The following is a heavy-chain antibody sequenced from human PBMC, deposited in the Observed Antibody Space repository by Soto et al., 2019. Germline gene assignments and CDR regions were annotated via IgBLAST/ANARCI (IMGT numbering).Heavy chain of an antibody. J-gene: IGHJ4*02. D-gene: IGHD6-19*01. CDR1: GFSLSTSGLG. Sequence: QITLKESGPTLVRPTQTLTLTCTFSGFSLSTSGLGVGGFRQPPGKALEWLALIYWNDDKRYSPSLKARLTITKETTKTQAVLTMANMDPVYTETYYCAHRPSGWYLFDYWGQGTLVTVSS. CDR2: IYWNDDK. CDR3: AHRPSGWYLFDY. V-gene: IGHV2-5*01.